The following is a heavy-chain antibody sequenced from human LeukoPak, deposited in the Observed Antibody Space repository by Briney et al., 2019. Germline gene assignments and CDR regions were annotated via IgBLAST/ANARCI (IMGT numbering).Heavy chain of an antibody. V-gene: IGHV3-21*01. Sequence: GGSLRLSCAASAFSLNAYNMNWVRQAPGKGLEWVSSISYTGTYIYYADSVKGRFTISRDNAKNSLFLQMNSLRVEDTAVYYCASRSINWYRGNNWFDPWGQGTLVTVSS. J-gene: IGHJ5*02. CDR2: ISYTGTYI. D-gene: IGHD6-13*01. CDR3: ASRSINWYRGNNWFDP. CDR1: AFSLNAYN.